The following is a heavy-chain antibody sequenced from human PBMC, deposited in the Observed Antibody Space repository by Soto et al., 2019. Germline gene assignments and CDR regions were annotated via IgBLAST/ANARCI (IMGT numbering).Heavy chain of an antibody. V-gene: IGHV3-23*01. CDR1: GFSFSTYA. Sequence: EVQLLESGGGLVQPGGSLRLSCAASGFSFSTYAMTWVRQAPGKGLEWVSTITPSGGNTYYADSVKVRFTITRDNSENTIFLHMSSLRAEDTAVYYCAGRYCPNGVCYTNFYYYMDIWGEGTTVTVSS. D-gene: IGHD2-8*01. CDR2: ITPSGGNT. CDR3: AGRYCPNGVCYTNFYYYMDI. J-gene: IGHJ6*03.